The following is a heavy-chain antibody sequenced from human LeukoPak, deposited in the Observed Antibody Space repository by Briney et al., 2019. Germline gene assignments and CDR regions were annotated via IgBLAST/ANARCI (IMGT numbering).Heavy chain of an antibody. J-gene: IGHJ4*02. CDR3: ARVPWYYGSGSYYKSYYFDY. CDR2: IKQDGSEK. CDR1: GFTFSNYW. Sequence: GGSLRLSCAASGFTFSNYWMIWVCQAPGKGLEWVANIKQDGSEKYYVDSVKGRFTISRDNAKNSLYLQMNSLRVEDTAVYYCARVPWYYGSGSYYKSYYFDYWGQGTLVTVSS. D-gene: IGHD3-10*01. V-gene: IGHV3-7*01.